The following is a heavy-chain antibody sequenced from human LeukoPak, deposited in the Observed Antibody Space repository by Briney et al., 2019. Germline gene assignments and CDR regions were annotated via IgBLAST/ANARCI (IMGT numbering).Heavy chain of an antibody. J-gene: IGHJ6*03. CDR1: GYTFTSYG. CDR3: ARYYDILTGYYRYYYYMDV. V-gene: IGHV1-18*01. CDR2: ISAYNGNT. D-gene: IGHD3-9*01. Sequence: GASVKVSRKASGYTFTSYGISWVRQAPGQGLEWMGWISAYNGNTNYAQKLQGRVTMTTDTSTSTAYMELRSLRSDDTAVYYCARYYDILTGYYRYYYYMDVWGKGTTVTVSS.